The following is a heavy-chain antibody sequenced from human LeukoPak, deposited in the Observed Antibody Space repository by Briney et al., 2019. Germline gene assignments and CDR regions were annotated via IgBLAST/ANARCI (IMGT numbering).Heavy chain of an antibody. J-gene: IGHJ4*02. Sequence: PGGSLRLSCAASGFSFSNHGLSWVRQAPGKGLEWVSSIGNGGDYIAYANSVKGQFSISRDNAENSLYLQMNNLKVEDTAVYYCAREGTYCSSSVCHFDSWGQGTLVTVSS. CDR3: AREGTYCSSSVCHFDS. CDR1: GFSFSNHG. D-gene: IGHD2-2*01. V-gene: IGHV3-21*06. CDR2: IGNGGDYI.